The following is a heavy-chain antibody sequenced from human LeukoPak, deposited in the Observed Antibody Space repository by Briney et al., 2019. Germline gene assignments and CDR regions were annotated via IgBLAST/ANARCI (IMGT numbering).Heavy chain of an antibody. Sequence: GGSLRLSCAASRSTFSDYYMSWIRQAPGKGLEWVSYISSSGSTIYYADSVKGRFTISRDNAKNSLYLQMNSLRAEDTAVYYCASGITMVREIDYWGQGTLVTVSS. V-gene: IGHV3-11*04. D-gene: IGHD3-10*01. CDR1: RSTFSDYY. J-gene: IGHJ4*02. CDR2: ISSSGSTI. CDR3: ASGITMVREIDY.